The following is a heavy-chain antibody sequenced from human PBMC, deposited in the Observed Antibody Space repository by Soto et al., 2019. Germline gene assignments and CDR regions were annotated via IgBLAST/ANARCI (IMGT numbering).Heavy chain of an antibody. CDR1: GGFLSSGGYS. Sequence: PSETLSLTCAVSGGFLSSGGYSWRWIRQPPGKGLEWIGYIYHSGSTYYNPSPKRRVPVSVARPKSQCARKLSPVTAADTAVYYWARERDYYGAGSYPDSWGQGTLVTVSS. CDR2: IYHSGST. J-gene: IGHJ4*02. V-gene: IGHV4-30-2*01. D-gene: IGHD3-10*01. CDR3: ARERDYYGAGSYPDS.